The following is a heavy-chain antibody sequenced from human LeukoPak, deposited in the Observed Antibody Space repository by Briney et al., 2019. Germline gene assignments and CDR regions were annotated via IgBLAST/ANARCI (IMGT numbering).Heavy chain of an antibody. CDR1: GFTFSSYA. CDR2: ISYDGSNK. CDR3: AKDPRITTIVGLYYFDY. J-gene: IGHJ4*02. Sequence: SGGSLSLSCAAPGFTFSSYAMHWVRQAPGKGLEWVAVISYDGSNKYYADSVKGRFAISRDNSKNTLYLRMDSLRAEDTAVYYCAKDPRITTIVGLYYFDYWGQGTLVTVSS. D-gene: IGHD3-22*01. V-gene: IGHV3-30*18.